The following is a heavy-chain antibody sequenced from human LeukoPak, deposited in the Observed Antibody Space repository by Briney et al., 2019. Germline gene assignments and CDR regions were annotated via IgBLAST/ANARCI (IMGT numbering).Heavy chain of an antibody. V-gene: IGHV4-39*07. Sequence: PSETLSLTCIVSGGSISTNTYYWGWIRLPPGKGLEWIGEIHDRGTTYYNPSLRSRVTISVDTSKNQFSLRLTSVTAADTAVYYCARVTYNGYQHFDYWGQGNLVTVS. CDR2: IHDRGTT. CDR1: GGSISTNTYY. D-gene: IGHD3-10*01. J-gene: IGHJ4*02. CDR3: ARVTYNGYQHFDY.